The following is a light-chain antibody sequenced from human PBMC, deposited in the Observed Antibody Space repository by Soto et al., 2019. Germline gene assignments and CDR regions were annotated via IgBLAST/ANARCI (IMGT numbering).Light chain of an antibody. CDR1: QGISNS. J-gene: IGKJ1*01. V-gene: IGKV1-27*01. CDR2: AAS. Sequence: DIQMTQSPSSLSASVGDRVTITCRASQGISNSLAWYQQKPVNVPKLLIYAASTLQSGVPSRFSGSGSGTDFTLTIGSLQPADVATYYCKKYNSAPWTFGQGTKVEIK. CDR3: KKYNSAPWT.